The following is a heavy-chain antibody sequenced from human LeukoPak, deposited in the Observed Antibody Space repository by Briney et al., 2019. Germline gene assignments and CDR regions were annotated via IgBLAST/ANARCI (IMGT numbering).Heavy chain of an antibody. CDR1: GFTFSNYN. CDR3: AREGSYYYGSGSYYKELDY. Sequence: PGGSLRLSCAASGFTFSNYNMNWVRQAPGKGLEWVSYISSSSGYIYFADSVKGQFTISRDNAKNSLYLQMNSLRAEDTAVYYCAREGSYYYGSGSYYKELDYWGQGTLVTVSS. V-gene: IGHV3-21*01. D-gene: IGHD3-10*01. J-gene: IGHJ4*02. CDR2: ISSSSGYI.